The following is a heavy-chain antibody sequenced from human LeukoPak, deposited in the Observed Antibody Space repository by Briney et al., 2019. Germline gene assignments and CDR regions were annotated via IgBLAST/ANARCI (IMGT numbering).Heavy chain of an antibody. CDR1: GFTFSSYG. CDR3: AKNVVGGDCYSY. J-gene: IGHJ4*02. Sequence: GGSLRLSCAASGFTFSSYGMHWVRQAPGKGLEWVAVISYDGSNKYYADSVKGRFTISRDNSKNTLYLQMNSLRAEDTAVYYCAKNVVGGDCYSYWGQGTLVTVSS. CDR2: ISYDGSNK. D-gene: IGHD2-21*02. V-gene: IGHV3-30*18.